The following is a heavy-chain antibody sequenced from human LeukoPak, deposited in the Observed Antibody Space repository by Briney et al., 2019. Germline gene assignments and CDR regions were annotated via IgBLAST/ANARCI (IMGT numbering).Heavy chain of an antibody. CDR2: IYYSGST. CDR3: ARQGQYYGMDV. V-gene: IGHV4-39*01. Sequence: SETLSLTCTVSGGSISSSSYYWGWIRQPPGKGLEWIGSIYYSGSTCYNPSLKSRVTISVDTSKNQFSLKLSSVTAADTAVYYCARQGQYYGMDVWGQGTTVTVSS. J-gene: IGHJ6*02. CDR1: GGSISSSSYY.